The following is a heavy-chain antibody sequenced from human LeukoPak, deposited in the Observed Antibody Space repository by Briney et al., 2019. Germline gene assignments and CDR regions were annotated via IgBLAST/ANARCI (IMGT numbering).Heavy chain of an antibody. J-gene: IGHJ4*02. Sequence: SETLSLTCTVSDGSITNNDGSGVRQTTGKGREFIGYVHYGGTTNYHPTLRSRVTTSLDTDRNHFFLKFKSVTAADTTEYYCATAYGDFRAEGRYFDYWGQGTLVTVSS. D-gene: IGHD4-17*01. CDR2: VHYGGTT. CDR1: DGSITNND. CDR3: ATAYGDFRAEGRYFDY. V-gene: IGHV4-59*01.